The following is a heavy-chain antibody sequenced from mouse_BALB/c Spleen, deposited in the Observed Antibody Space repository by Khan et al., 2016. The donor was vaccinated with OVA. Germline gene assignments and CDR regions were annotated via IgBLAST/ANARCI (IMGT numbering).Heavy chain of an antibody. V-gene: IGHV1-20*02. D-gene: IGHD1-1*02. CDR2: INPHIGET. CDR3: TRVYGGDFDY. CDR1: GYSFTGYF. J-gene: IGHJ2*01. Sequence: EVQLQESGPELVKPGASVKISCKASGYSFTGYFMNWVMQSHGKSLEWIGRINPHIGETFYNQKFKGKATLTVDESSSTAYLQLRSLASEDSAVYYCTRVYGGDFDYWGQGTTLTVSA.